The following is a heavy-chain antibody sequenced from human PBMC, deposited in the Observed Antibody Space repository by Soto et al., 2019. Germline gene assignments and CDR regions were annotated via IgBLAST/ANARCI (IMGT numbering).Heavy chain of an antibody. D-gene: IGHD2-8*01. J-gene: IGHJ5*02. CDR1: GFTFRKYA. V-gene: IGHV3-23*01. CDR3: ANDVVDRGVTS. Sequence: EVQVLESGGGLVQPGGSLRLSCAASGFTFRKYAMTWVRQAPGQGLEYVSSITESGSSTYYADSVKGRFTISRDNSKNTLYLQMNSLRAEDTAVYYCANDVVDRGVTSWGQGTLVTVSS. CDR2: ITESGSST.